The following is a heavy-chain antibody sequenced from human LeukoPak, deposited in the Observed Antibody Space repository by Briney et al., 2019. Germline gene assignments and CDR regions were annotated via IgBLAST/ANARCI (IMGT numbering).Heavy chain of an antibody. CDR1: GYTFTSYD. Sequence: ASVKVSCKASGYTFTSYDINWVRQATGQGLEGMGWMNPNSGNTGYAQKFQGRVTMTSNTSISTAYMELSSLRSEDPAVYYCARVTMVRGVIKCYFDYWGQGTLVTVSS. J-gene: IGHJ4*02. CDR3: ARVTMVRGVIKCYFDY. V-gene: IGHV1-8*01. CDR2: MNPNSGNT. D-gene: IGHD3-10*01.